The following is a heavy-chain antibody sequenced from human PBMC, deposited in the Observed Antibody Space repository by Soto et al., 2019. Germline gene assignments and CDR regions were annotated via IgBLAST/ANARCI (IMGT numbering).Heavy chain of an antibody. CDR2: MNPNSGNT. D-gene: IGHD6-19*01. CDR3: ASSGSGWYLY. Sequence: QVQLVQSGAEVKKPGASVKVSCKSSGYTFTSYDSNWGRQATGQGLAWMGCMNPNSGNTGYAQKFQGRVTMTRNTSISTAYIELSSMRSEDTAVYYCASSGSGWYLYWGQGTLVTVSS. J-gene: IGHJ4*02. CDR1: GYTFTSYD. V-gene: IGHV1-8*01.